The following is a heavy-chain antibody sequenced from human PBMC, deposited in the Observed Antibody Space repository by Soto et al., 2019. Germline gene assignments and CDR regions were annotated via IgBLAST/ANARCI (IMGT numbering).Heavy chain of an antibody. Sequence: SETLSLTCTVYGGSVSSHYWSWIRQPPGKGLEWIGFIHYSGGTKYNPSLESRVTMSVDTSQNQLSLRLNSATAADTAVYYCARESAGSGKNNWFDPWGLGTLVTVSS. CDR2: IHYSGGT. CDR3: ARESAGSGKNNWFDP. CDR1: GGSVSSHY. V-gene: IGHV4-59*02. J-gene: IGHJ5*02. D-gene: IGHD3-10*01.